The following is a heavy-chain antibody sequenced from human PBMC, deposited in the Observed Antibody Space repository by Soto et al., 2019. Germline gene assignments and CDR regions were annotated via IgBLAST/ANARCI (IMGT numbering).Heavy chain of an antibody. V-gene: IGHV4-4*02. CDR1: GGSISSSNW. J-gene: IGHJ6*02. Sequence: KPSETLSLTCAVSGGSISSSNWWSWVRQPPGKGLEWIGEIYHSGSTNYNPSLKSRVTISVDKSKNQFSLKLSSVTAADTAVYYCARYYDFWSGSGPYYYYGMDVWGQGTTVTVSS. CDR2: IYHSGST. CDR3: ARYYDFWSGSGPYYYYGMDV. D-gene: IGHD3-3*01.